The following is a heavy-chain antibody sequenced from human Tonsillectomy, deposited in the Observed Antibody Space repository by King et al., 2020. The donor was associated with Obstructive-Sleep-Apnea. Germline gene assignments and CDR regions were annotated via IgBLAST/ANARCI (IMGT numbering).Heavy chain of an antibody. CDR3: ARGGLDYYGSGSYYKVPRYYDMDV. CDR2: IIPIFGTV. Sequence: LQLVQSGAEVKKPGSSVKVSCEASGGTFSSYAISWVRQAPGQGLEWMGGIIPIFGTVNYAQKFQGRVTITADESTSTAYMELSSLRSEDTAVYYCARGGLDYYGSGSYYKVPRYYDMDVWGQGPTVTVSS. D-gene: IGHD3-10*01. CDR1: GGTFSSYA. J-gene: IGHJ6*02. V-gene: IGHV1-69*01.